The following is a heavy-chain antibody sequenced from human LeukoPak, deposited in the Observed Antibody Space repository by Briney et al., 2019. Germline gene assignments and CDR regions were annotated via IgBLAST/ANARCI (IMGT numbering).Heavy chain of an antibody. D-gene: IGHD3-22*01. CDR2: IYPGDSDT. CDR1: GYSFTSYR. V-gene: IGHV5-51*01. Sequence: GESLKISCKGSGYSFTSYRIGWVRQMPGKGLEWMGIIYPGDSDTRYSPSFQGQVTISADKSISTAYLQWSSLKASHTAMYYCARFGDSSGYSFDYWGQGTLVTVSS. CDR3: ARFGDSSGYSFDY. J-gene: IGHJ4*02.